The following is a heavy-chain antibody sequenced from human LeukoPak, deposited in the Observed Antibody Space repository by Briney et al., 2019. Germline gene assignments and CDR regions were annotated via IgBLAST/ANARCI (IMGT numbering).Heavy chain of an antibody. V-gene: IGHV4-59*03. D-gene: IGHD3-22*01. CDR2: IYYTGST. Sequence: SETLSLTCTVSGGSISSYYWSWIRQPPGKGLEWIGYIYYTGSTNYNPSLKSRVTISVDTSKNQFSLELSSVTAADTAVYYCGRRDSSGSFDYWGQGTLVTVSS. J-gene: IGHJ4*02. CDR3: GRRDSSGSFDY. CDR1: GGSISSYY.